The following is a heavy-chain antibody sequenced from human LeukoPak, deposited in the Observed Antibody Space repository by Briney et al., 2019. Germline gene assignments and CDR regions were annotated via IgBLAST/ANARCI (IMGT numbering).Heavy chain of an antibody. J-gene: IGHJ6*02. D-gene: IGHD5-18*01. Sequence: GGSLRLSCAASGFTFSTYAMSWVRQAPGKGLEWVSYISSSGSTIYYADSVKGRFTISRDNAKNSLYLQMNSLRAEDTAVYYCARDRDTAISSYYYYGMDVWGQGTTVTVSS. CDR2: ISSSGSTI. V-gene: IGHV3-11*01. CDR1: GFTFSTYA. CDR3: ARDRDTAISSYYYYGMDV.